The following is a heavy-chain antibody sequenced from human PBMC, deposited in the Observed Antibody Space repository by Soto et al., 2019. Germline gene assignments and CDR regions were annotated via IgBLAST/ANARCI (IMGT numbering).Heavy chain of an antibody. Sequence: GGSLRLSCAASGFTFDDYAMHWVRQAPGKGLEWVSGISWNSGSIGYADSVKGRFTISRDNAKNSLYLQMNSLRAEDTALYYCAKDILGGSGSYSYYMDVWGKGTTVTVSS. D-gene: IGHD3-10*01. CDR3: AKDILGGSGSYSYYMDV. CDR2: ISWNSGSI. J-gene: IGHJ6*03. CDR1: GFTFDDYA. V-gene: IGHV3-9*01.